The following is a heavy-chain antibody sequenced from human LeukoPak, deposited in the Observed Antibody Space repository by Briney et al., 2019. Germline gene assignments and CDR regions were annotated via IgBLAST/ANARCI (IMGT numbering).Heavy chain of an antibody. Sequence: ASVKVSCKASGYSFADYYMHWVRQAPGQGLEWMGWIKPNSGGTRSAQKFQGRVTMTTDTSTSTAYMELSRLRSDDTAVYYCARVRKEWLVETAFDYWGQGTLVTVSS. CDR1: GYSFADYY. J-gene: IGHJ4*02. D-gene: IGHD6-19*01. CDR2: IKPNSGGT. CDR3: ARVRKEWLVETAFDY. V-gene: IGHV1-2*02.